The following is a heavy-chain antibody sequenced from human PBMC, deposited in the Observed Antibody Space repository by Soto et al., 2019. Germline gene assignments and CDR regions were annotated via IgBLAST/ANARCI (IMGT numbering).Heavy chain of an antibody. Sequence: SETLSLTCTVSGGSISSYYWSWIRQPPGKGLEWIGYIYYSGSTNYNPSLKSRVTISVDTSKNQFSLKLSSVTAADTAVYYCVREKHYYDSSGRFYYFDYWGQGTLVTVSS. CDR1: GGSISSYY. J-gene: IGHJ4*02. V-gene: IGHV4-59*01. D-gene: IGHD3-22*01. CDR3: VREKHYYDSSGRFYYFDY. CDR2: IYYSGST.